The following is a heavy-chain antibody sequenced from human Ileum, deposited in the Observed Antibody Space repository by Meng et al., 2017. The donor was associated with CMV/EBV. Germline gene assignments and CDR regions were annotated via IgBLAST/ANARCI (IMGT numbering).Heavy chain of an antibody. D-gene: IGHD1-26*01. Sequence: GGSLRLSCAASGFTFSGYWMYWVRQAPGKGLVWVSRINTDGSSTTYADSVKGRFTISRDNAKNTLYLKIHSLRAEDTAVYYCAREGPSVGATADYCGQGT. V-gene: IGHV3-74*01. CDR2: INTDGSST. CDR3: AREGPSVGATADY. J-gene: IGHJ4*02. CDR1: GFTFSGYW.